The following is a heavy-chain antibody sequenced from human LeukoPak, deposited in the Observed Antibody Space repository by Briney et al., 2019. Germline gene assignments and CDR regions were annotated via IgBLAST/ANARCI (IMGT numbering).Heavy chain of an antibody. J-gene: IGHJ6*03. CDR2: ISYDGNKK. Sequence: QPGWSLRLSCEASGLTFRTYAMHWVRQAPGKGLEWVAVISYDGNKKQYADSVKGRFTISRDNSKNTLYLQMNSLRAEDTAVYYCARDARPGSYYMDVWGKGTTVTVSS. CDR1: GLTFRTYA. CDR3: ARDARPGSYYMDV. V-gene: IGHV3-30*04. D-gene: IGHD6-6*01.